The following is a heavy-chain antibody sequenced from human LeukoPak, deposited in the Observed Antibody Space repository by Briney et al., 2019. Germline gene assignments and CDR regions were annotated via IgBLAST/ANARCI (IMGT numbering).Heavy chain of an antibody. J-gene: IGHJ4*02. V-gene: IGHV3-23*01. CDR3: AKGSAQYYFDS. D-gene: IGHD3-10*01. Sequence: GGSLRLSCAASGFTFKNYAMYGVRQAPGKGLEWVSAIIERGESTYYTDSVKGRFTISRDNSKNTLYLQMNSLRAEDTAFYYCAKGSAQYYFDSWGQGTLVTVSS. CDR1: GFTFKNYA. CDR2: IIERGEST.